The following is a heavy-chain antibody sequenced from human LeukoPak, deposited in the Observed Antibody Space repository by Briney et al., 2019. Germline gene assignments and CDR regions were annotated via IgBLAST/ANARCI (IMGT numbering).Heavy chain of an antibody. Sequence: KPSETLSLTCTVSGGSISSSSYYWGWIRQPPGKGLEWIGSIYYSGSTYYNPSLKSRVTISVDTSKNQFSLKLSSVTAADTAVYYCKRTRHCGGDCYLDDWGQGTLVTVSS. CDR2: IYYSGST. D-gene: IGHD2-21*02. J-gene: IGHJ1*01. V-gene: IGHV4-39*01. CDR1: GGSISSSSYY. CDR3: KRTRHCGGDCYLDD.